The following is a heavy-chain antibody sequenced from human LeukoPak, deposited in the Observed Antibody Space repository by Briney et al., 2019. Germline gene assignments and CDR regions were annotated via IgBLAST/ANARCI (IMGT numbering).Heavy chain of an antibody. CDR3: AKSHSSSWYNDAFDI. Sequence: PGGSLRLSCEASGFIFSSYSMNWVRQAPGKGLEWVSAISGSGGSTYYADSVKGRFTISRDNSKNTLYLQMNSLRAEDTAVYYCAKSHSSSWYNDAFDIWGQGTMVTVSS. D-gene: IGHD6-13*01. CDR2: ISGSGGST. CDR1: GFIFSSYS. J-gene: IGHJ3*02. V-gene: IGHV3-23*01.